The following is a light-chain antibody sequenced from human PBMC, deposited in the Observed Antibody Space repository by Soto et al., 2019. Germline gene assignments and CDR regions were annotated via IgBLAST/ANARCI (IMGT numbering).Light chain of an antibody. Sequence: DIQMTQSPSTLSVSVGDRVTITCRASESINGWLAWYQQKPGRAPRILIYDASKLEHVVPSRLSGSGSGAEYTLTISSLQPEDFATYYCQHYSSYPLTFGGGTKVEL. CDR3: QHYSSYPLT. CDR1: ESINGW. V-gene: IGKV1-5*01. CDR2: DAS. J-gene: IGKJ4*01.